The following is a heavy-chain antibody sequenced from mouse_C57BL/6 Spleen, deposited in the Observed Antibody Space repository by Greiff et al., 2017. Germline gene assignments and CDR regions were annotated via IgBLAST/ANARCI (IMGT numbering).Heavy chain of an antibody. CDR2: IYPGGGYT. CDR1: GYTFTNYW. CDR3: ARNYGSSYLYFGV. Sequence: QVHVKQSGAELVRPGTSVKMSCKASGYTFTNYWIGWAKQRPGHGLEWIGDIYPGGGYTNYNEKFKGKATLTADKSSSTAYMQFSSLTSEDSAIYYCARNYGSSYLYFGVWGTGTTVTVAS. J-gene: IGHJ1*03. D-gene: IGHD1-1*01. V-gene: IGHV1-63*01.